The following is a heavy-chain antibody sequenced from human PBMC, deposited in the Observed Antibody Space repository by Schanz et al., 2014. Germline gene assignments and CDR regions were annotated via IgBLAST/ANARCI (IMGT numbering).Heavy chain of an antibody. V-gene: IGHV3-21*01. Sequence: EVQLVESGGGLVKPGGSLRLSSAASGFTFSCSAINWVRQAPGKGLEWVSSISNGGGYIYYADSVKGRFTISRDNAKNSVYLQMHSLRAEDTALYYCARDRDAGGYDSWGQGTLVTVSS. J-gene: IGHJ5*01. CDR2: ISNGGGYI. CDR1: GFTFSCSA. CDR3: ARDRDAGGYDS. D-gene: IGHD2-8*02.